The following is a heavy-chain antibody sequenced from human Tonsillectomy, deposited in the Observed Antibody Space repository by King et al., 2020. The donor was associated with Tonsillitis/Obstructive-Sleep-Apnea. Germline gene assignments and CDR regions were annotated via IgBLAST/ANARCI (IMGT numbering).Heavy chain of an antibody. D-gene: IGHD3-3*01. V-gene: IGHV3-21*01. J-gene: IGHJ4*02. Sequence: VQLVESGGGLVKPGGSLRLSCAASGFTFSSYSMNWVRLAPGKGLEWVSSISSSSTYIFYADSVKGRFTISRDNARNSLYLQMNNLRAEDTAVYYCARDGDFWSGYFDYWGQGTLVTVSS. CDR3: ARDGDFWSGYFDY. CDR1: GFTFSSYS. CDR2: ISSSSTYI.